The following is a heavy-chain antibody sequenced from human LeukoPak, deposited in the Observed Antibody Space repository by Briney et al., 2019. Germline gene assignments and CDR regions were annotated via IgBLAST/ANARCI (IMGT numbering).Heavy chain of an antibody. J-gene: IGHJ3*02. D-gene: IGHD3-10*01. Sequence: GGSLRLSCAASGFTFSSYSMNWVRQAPGKGLEWVSYISSSSTIYYADSVKGRFTISRDNAKNSLYLQMNSLRAEDTAVYYCARVFGSGSSSDAFDIWGQGTMVTVSS. CDR1: GFTFSSYS. CDR2: ISSSSTI. CDR3: ARVFGSGSSSDAFDI. V-gene: IGHV3-48*04.